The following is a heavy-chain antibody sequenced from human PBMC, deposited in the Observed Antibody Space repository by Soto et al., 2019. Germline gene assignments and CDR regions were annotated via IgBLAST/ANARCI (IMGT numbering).Heavy chain of an antibody. Sequence: QLHLLESGPGLVKPSETLSLSCSVSGGSISTSSYYWGWIRQPPGKGLEWIGSIFYSGRTYYNPSLKSRVTISADTSKNPFSLGLRSVTAADTAVYYCARLYSGSYQQDFWGQGTLVTFS. V-gene: IGHV4-39*01. CDR1: GGSISTSSYY. CDR2: IFYSGRT. CDR3: ARLYSGSYQQDF. J-gene: IGHJ4*02. D-gene: IGHD1-26*01.